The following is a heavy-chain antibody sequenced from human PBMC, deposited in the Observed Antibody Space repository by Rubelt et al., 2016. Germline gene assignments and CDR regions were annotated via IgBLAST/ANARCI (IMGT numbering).Heavy chain of an antibody. Sequence: VQLVESGGGLIQPGGSLRLSCAASGFTFSSYGMHWVRQAPGKGLEWVAVISYDGSNKYYADSVKGRLTISRDNSKNTLYLQMNSLRAEDTAVYYCHLAVAGNYGMDVWGQGTTVTVSS. CDR1: GFTFSSYG. V-gene: IGHV3-30*03. J-gene: IGHJ6*02. CDR3: HLAVAGNYGMDV. D-gene: IGHD6-19*01. CDR2: ISYDGSNK.